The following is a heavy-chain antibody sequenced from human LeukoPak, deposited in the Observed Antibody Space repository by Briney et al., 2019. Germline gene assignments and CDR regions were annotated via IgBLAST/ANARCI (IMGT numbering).Heavy chain of an antibody. CDR2: IHSSGRT. D-gene: IGHD3-22*01. CDR1: GGSVNYYF. CDR3: ARGPYSYDSSGAFDI. Sequence: PSETLSLTCTVSGGSVNYYFWSWIRQPPGKGLEWIGYIHSSGRTNYNPSLKSRVTISIDTSKNPFSLKVTSVTAADTAVYFCARGPYSYDSSGAFDIWGQGTMVTVSS. V-gene: IGHV4-59*08. J-gene: IGHJ3*02.